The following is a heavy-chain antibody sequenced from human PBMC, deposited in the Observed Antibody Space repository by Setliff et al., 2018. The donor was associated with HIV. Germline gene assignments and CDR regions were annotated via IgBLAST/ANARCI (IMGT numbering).Heavy chain of an antibody. CDR1: GYSFTGHF. CDR2: INPNSGGT. J-gene: IGHJ4*02. D-gene: IGHD3-16*01. CDR3: AKADVLLCDF. V-gene: IGHV1-2*02. Sequence: ASVKVSCKTSGYSFTGHFLHWVRQAPGHGLEWMGWINPNSGGTNYEQKFQGRVTFTSDTSVSTAYMDLTTLSSADTAICYCAKADVLLCDFWGQGTLVTVSS.